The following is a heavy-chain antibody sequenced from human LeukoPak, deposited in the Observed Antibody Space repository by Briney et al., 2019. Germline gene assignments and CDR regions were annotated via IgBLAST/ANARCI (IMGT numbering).Heavy chain of an antibody. CDR2: IKSDGSDT. CDR1: GFTFPSFW. Sequence: GGPLRLSCGVFGFTFPSFWTYWVRHAPGKARVWLARIKSDGSDTIYAGSVKGRFTISRDNAKNTLYLQMNSLRAEDTAVYYCARVPMGDDFNPFDYWGQGPWSPSPQ. J-gene: IGHJ4*02. V-gene: IGHV3-74*01. D-gene: IGHD2-21*02. CDR3: ARVPMGDDFNPFDY.